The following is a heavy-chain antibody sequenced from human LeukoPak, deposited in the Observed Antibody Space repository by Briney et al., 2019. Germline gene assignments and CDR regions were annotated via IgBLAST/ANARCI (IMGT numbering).Heavy chain of an antibody. J-gene: IGHJ4*02. V-gene: IGHV3-23*01. Sequence: GGSLRLSCAASGFSSSSYGMSWVRQAPGKGLEWVSAIGPGGNTYYADSVKGRFTISRDNSKNTVYLQMNSPRAEDTEDTAVYYCAKGGGGYLDYWGQGALVIVSS. CDR1: GFSSSSYG. CDR3: AKGGGGYLDY. D-gene: IGHD3-10*01. CDR2: IGPGGNT.